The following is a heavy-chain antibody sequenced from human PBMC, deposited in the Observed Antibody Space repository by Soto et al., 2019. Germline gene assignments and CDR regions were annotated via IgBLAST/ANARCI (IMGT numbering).Heavy chain of an antibody. CDR2: IYYTGYT. Sequence: QVQLQESGPGLVKPSETLSLTCTVSGGSISSYYWSWIRQSPGKGLEWIGYIYYTGYTNYNPSLKSRVTISVDTSKHQFSLNVSSVTAADTAVYYCARVKWFGESGFDYWGQGTLVTVSS. CDR1: GGSISSYY. CDR3: ARVKWFGESGFDY. D-gene: IGHD3-10*01. J-gene: IGHJ4*02. V-gene: IGHV4-59*01.